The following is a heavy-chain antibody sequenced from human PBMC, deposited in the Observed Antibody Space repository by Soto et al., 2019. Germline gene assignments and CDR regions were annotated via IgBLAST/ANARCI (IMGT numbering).Heavy chain of an antibody. J-gene: IGHJ6*03. CDR2: IYHSGST. D-gene: IGHD3-10*01. Sequence: NPSETLSLTCAVSSGSISSSNWWSWVRQPPGKGLEWIGEIYHSGSTNYNPSLKSRVTISVDKSKNQFSLKLSSVTAADTAVYYCARDASMVRGVTDIRGGPYYYYYYMDVWGKGTTVTVSS. V-gene: IGHV4-4*02. CDR3: ARDASMVRGVTDIRGGPYYYYYYMDV. CDR1: SGSISSSNW.